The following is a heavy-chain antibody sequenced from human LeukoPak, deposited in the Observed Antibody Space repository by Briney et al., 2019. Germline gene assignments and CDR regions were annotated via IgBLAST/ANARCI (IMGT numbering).Heavy chain of an antibody. Sequence: GGSLRLSCVDSGFIFRTSAMHWVRQAPGKGLEWVAVLSFDGSNENYAGSVRGRFTISRDNSKKTLYLQMNSLKIEDTAIYYCARGSGYHLVSWGQGTLVTVSS. CDR3: ARGSGYHLVS. J-gene: IGHJ5*02. V-gene: IGHV3-30-3*01. CDR1: GFIFRTSA. CDR2: LSFDGSNE. D-gene: IGHD5-12*01.